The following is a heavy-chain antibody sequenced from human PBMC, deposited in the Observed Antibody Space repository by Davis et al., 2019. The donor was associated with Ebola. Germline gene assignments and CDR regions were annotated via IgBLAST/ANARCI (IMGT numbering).Heavy chain of an antibody. V-gene: IGHV1-8*03. CDR3: ARGHMDYPNWFDP. Sequence: ASVKVSCKASGYTFTSYDINWARQATGQGLEWMGWMNPNSGNTGYAQKFQGRVTITRNTSISTAYMELSSLRSEDTAVYYCARGHMDYPNWFDPWGQGTLVTVSS. CDR1: GYTFTSYD. D-gene: IGHD3/OR15-3a*01. J-gene: IGHJ5*02. CDR2: MNPNSGNT.